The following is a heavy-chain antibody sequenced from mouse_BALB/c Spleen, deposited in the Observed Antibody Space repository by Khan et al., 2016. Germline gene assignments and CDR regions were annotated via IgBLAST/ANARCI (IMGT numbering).Heavy chain of an antibody. CDR3: ARGTPLAN. CDR2: IYPGDGDT. Sequence: LEVSGAELVRPGSSVKISCKASGYAFSSYWMNWVKQRPGQGLEWIGQIYPGDGDTHYSGKFKGKVILTADKSSSTAYTQLSSLTSEDSAVYFCARGTPLANWGQGTLVTVSA. J-gene: IGHJ3*01. CDR1: GYAFSSYW. V-gene: IGHV1-80*01.